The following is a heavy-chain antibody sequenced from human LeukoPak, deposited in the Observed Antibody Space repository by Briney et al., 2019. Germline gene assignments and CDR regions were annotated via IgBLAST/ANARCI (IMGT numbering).Heavy chain of an antibody. V-gene: IGHV3-23*01. J-gene: IGHJ1*01. CDR1: GVAFSSYA. CDR2: ISGSGGST. Sequence: PGGSLRLSCAASGVAFSSYAMTWVRQAPGKGLEWVSVISGSGGSTYYADSVKGRFTISRDNSKKTLYLQMNSLRTEDTAVYYCAKGSITVAGTSGYFQHWGQGTLVTVSS. CDR3: AKGSITVAGTSGYFQH. D-gene: IGHD6-13*01.